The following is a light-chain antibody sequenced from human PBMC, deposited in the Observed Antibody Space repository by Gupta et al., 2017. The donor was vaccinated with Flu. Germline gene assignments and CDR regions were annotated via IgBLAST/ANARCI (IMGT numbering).Light chain of an antibody. J-gene: IGLJ1*01. CDR2: DVS. CDR3: NSYTSSSTLPYV. CDR1: SDVGGYNY. Sequence: SDVGGYNYVYWYQQHPGKAPKLMIYDVSNRPSGVSNRFSGSKSGNTASLTISGLQAEDEADYYCNSYTSSSTLPYVFGTGTKVTVL. V-gene: IGLV2-14*04.